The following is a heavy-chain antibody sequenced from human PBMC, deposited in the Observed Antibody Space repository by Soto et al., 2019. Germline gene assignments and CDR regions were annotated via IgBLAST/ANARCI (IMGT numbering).Heavy chain of an antibody. CDR2: IYHSGST. Sequence: QVQLQESGPGLVKPSGTLSLTCAVSGGSISSSNCWSWVRQPPGKGLEWIGEIYHSGSTHFNPSLRSRVTISVDKPKNQFSLKLNSVNAADTAVYYCARVSGSYYYGMDVWGQGTTVTVS. J-gene: IGHJ6*02. CDR1: GGSISSSNC. V-gene: IGHV4-4*02. CDR3: ARVSGSYYYGMDV.